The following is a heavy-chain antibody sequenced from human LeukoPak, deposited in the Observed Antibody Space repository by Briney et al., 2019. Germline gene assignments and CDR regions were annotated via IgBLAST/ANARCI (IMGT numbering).Heavy chain of an antibody. CDR2: IYPNSGGT. V-gene: IGHV1-2*02. J-gene: IGHJ5*02. CDR1: GYTFTGYY. D-gene: IGHD3-10*01. CDR3: ARDNGYYGSGSAGDWFDP. Sequence: ASVKVSCKASGYTFTGYYMHWVRQAPGQGLEWMGWIYPNSGGTNYAQKFQGRATTTRDTSISTAYMELSRLRSDDTAVYYCARDNGYYGSGSAGDWFDPWGQGTLVTVSS.